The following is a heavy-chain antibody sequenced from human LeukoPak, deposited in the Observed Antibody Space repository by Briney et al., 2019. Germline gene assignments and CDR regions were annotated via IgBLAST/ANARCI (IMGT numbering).Heavy chain of an antibody. CDR3: AIWAGEANNNLWRGPSDH. J-gene: IGHJ4*02. CDR1: GYTFTSKF. Sequence: GASVRVSCKASGYTFTSKFIHWVRQAPGQGLEWMGIINPSSGSTNFPQKFQGRVTMTSDTSTRIVFIELSNLRSADTAVYYCAIWAGEANNNLWRGPSDHCGQGTLVTVSS. V-gene: IGHV1-46*01. CDR2: INPSSGST. D-gene: IGHD3-3*01.